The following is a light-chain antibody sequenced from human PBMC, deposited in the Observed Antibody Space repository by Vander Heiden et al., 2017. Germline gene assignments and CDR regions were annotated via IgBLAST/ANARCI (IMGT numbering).Light chain of an antibody. J-gene: IGLJ2*01. Sequence: SYELTQPPSVSVSPGQTASITCSGDKLGDKYACWYQQKPGQSPVLVIYQDSKRLSGIPERFSGSNSGNTATLTISWTQAMDEADYYCQAWDSSTVVFGGGTKLTVL. CDR1: KLGDKY. CDR2: QDS. V-gene: IGLV3-1*01. CDR3: QAWDSSTVV.